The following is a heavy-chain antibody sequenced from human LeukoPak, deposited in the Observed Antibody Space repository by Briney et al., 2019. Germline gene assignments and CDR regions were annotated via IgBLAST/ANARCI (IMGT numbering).Heavy chain of an antibody. D-gene: IGHD3-10*01. CDR3: ARHDMGRRFTMVRGATKYYFDY. J-gene: IGHJ4*02. CDR2: INHSGST. V-gene: IGHV4-34*01. Sequence: GSLRLSCAASGFTFSSYGMSWVRQPPGKGLEWIGEINHSGSTNYNPSLKSRVTISVDTSKNQFSLKLSSVTAADTAVYYCARHDMGRRFTMVRGATKYYFDYWGQGTLVTVSS. CDR1: GFTFSSYG.